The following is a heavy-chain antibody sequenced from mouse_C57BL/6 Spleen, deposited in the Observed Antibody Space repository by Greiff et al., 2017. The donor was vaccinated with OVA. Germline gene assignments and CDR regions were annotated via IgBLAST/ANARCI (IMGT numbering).Heavy chain of an antibody. CDR3: ARFKDYAMDY. CDR2: INPNNGGT. CDR1: GYTFTDYN. V-gene: IGHV1-18*01. J-gene: IGHJ4*01. Sequence: EVKLMESGPELVKPGASVKIPCKASGYTFTDYNMAWVKQSHGKSLEWIGDINPNNGGTIYNQKFKGKATLTVDKSSSTAYMELRSLTSEDTAVYYCARFKDYAMDYWGQGTSVTVSS.